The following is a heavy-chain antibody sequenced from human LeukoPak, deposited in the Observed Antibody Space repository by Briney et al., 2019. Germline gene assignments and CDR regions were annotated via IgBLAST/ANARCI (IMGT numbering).Heavy chain of an antibody. Sequence: PSETLSLTCTVSGGSISSYYWGWIRQPPGKGLEWIGSIYHSGSTYYNPSLKSRVTISVDTSKNQFSLKLSSVTAADTAVYYCARAESSSFYLDYWGQGTLVTVSS. J-gene: IGHJ4*02. CDR1: GGSISSYY. CDR3: ARAESSSFYLDY. V-gene: IGHV4-38-2*02. CDR2: IYHSGST. D-gene: IGHD6-13*01.